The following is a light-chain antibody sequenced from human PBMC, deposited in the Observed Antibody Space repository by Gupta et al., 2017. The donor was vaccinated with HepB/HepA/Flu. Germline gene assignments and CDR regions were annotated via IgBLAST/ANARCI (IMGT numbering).Light chain of an antibody. CDR2: AAS. Sequence: DIQMPESLSSLSASVGDRVTHTCRASQGIRKDLGWYQQKPGKAPKFLIYAASSIQSGVPSRFSGSGSGTGFTLTISSLEPEDFAIYYCLQHDSYPLTFGQGTRVEIK. J-gene: IGKJ1*01. V-gene: IGKV1-17*01. CDR3: LQHDSYPLT. CDR1: QGIRKD.